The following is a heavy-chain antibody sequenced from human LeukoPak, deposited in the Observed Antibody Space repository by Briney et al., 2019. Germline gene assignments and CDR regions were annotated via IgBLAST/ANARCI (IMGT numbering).Heavy chain of an antibody. V-gene: IGHV3-21*01. CDR3: ARGKTSQNIVTRKTYNWFDP. Sequence: GGSLRLSCAASEFTFNSYNMNWVRQAPGKGLEWVSSINSSSNYIYYVDSVKGRFTISRDDAKNSLYLQMKSLRAEDTAVYYCARGKTSQNIVTRKTYNWFDPWGQGTLVTVSS. CDR2: INSSSNYI. D-gene: IGHD2/OR15-2a*01. CDR1: EFTFNSYN. J-gene: IGHJ5*02.